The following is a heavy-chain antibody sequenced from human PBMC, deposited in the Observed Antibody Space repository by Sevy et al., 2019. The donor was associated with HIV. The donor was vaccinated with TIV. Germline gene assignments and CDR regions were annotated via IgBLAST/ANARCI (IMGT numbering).Heavy chain of an antibody. Sequence: GGSLRLSCAASGFTFSNAWMSWVRQAPGKGLEWVGRIKSKTDGGTTGYAAPVKGRFTISRDDSKNTLYLQMNSLKTEDTAIYYCTTESKKRGLSVLLDYWGQGTLVTVSS. D-gene: IGHD3-10*01. CDR1: GFTFSNAW. CDR3: TTESKKRGLSVLLDY. V-gene: IGHV3-15*01. J-gene: IGHJ4*02. CDR2: IKSKTDGGTT.